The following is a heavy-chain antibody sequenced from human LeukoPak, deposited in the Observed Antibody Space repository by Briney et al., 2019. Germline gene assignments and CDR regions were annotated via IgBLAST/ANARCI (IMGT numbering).Heavy chain of an antibody. V-gene: IGHV3-7*01. J-gene: IGHJ4*02. CDR3: QRDSDGN. D-gene: IGHD1-26*01. CDR1: GFTFGDYA. Sequence: GGSLKLSCTASGFTFGDYAMSWVRQAPGKGLEWVANIKQDGSEKYYVDSVKGRFTISRDNAKNSLYLQMNSLRAEDTAVYYCQRDSDGNWGQGTLVTVSS. CDR2: IKQDGSEK.